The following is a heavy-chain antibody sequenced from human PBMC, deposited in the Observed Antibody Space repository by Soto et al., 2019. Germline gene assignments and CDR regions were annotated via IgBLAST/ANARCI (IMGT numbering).Heavy chain of an antibody. J-gene: IGHJ6*03. D-gene: IGHD5-12*01. CDR2: IKSKTDGGTT. Sequence: GGSLRLSCAASGFTFSNAWMSWVRQAPGKGLEWVGRIKSKTDGGTTDYAAPVKGRFTISRDDSKNTLYLQMNSLKTEDTAVYYCTAYSGYDYGANYYYYYMDVWGKGTTVTVSS. V-gene: IGHV3-15*01. CDR3: TAYSGYDYGANYYYYYMDV. CDR1: GFTFSNAW.